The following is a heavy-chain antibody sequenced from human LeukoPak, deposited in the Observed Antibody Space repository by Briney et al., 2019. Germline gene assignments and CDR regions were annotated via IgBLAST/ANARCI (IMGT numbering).Heavy chain of an antibody. Sequence: EPSETLSLTCTVSGGSISSYYWSWIRQPPGKGLEWIGYIYYSGSTNYNPSLKSRVTISVDTSKNQFSLKLSSVTAADTAVYYSASAHIPAADKTFDYWGQGTLVTVSS. D-gene: IGHD2-2*01. J-gene: IGHJ4*02. CDR2: IYYSGST. CDR3: ASAHIPAADKTFDY. V-gene: IGHV4-59*01. CDR1: GGSISSYY.